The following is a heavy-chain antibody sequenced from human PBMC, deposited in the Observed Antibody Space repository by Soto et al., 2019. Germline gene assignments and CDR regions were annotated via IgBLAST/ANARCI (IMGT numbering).Heavy chain of an antibody. CDR3: ARDPPILGYFDL. Sequence: QVQLVESGGGVVQPGRSLRLSCAASGFTFSSYGMHWVRQAPGKGLEWVAVIWYDGSNKYYADSVKGRFTISRDNSKNTLYMHMNSLRAEDTAVYYCARDPPILGYFDLWGRGTLVTVSS. V-gene: IGHV3-33*01. D-gene: IGHD3-3*01. J-gene: IGHJ2*01. CDR1: GFTFSSYG. CDR2: IWYDGSNK.